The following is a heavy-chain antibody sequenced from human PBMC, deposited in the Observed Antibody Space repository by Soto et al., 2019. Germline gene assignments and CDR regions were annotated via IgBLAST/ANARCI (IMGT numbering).Heavy chain of an antibody. J-gene: IGHJ4*02. Sequence: EVQLVESGGGLVKPGGSLRLSCAASGFTFSSYSMVWVRQAPEKGLEWVSSIGSSSGHIYYADSLKGRFTISRDNAKNSLYLQMNSLRVDDTAVYYCARTNGAYSNYFDYWGQGTLVTVSS. CDR2: IGSSSGHI. D-gene: IGHD2-8*01. CDR3: ARTNGAYSNYFDY. V-gene: IGHV3-21*01. CDR1: GFTFSSYS.